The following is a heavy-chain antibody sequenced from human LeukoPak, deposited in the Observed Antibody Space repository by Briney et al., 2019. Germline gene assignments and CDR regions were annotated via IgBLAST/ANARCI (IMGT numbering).Heavy chain of an antibody. CDR2: IYTSGST. D-gene: IGHD3-10*01. Sequence: SETLSLTCTVSGGSISSYYWSWIRQPAGKGLEWFGRIYTSGSTNYNPSLKSRVAMSVDTSKNQFSLKLSSVTAADTAVYYCARTRYYYNSRSYGAPYYFDYWGQGTLVTVSS. CDR1: GGSISSYY. CDR3: ARTRYYYNSRSYGAPYYFDY. V-gene: IGHV4-4*07. J-gene: IGHJ4*02.